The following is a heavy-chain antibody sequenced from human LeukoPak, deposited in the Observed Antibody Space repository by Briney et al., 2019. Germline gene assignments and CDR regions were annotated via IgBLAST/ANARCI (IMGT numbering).Heavy chain of an antibody. J-gene: IGHJ6*03. D-gene: IGHD5-12*01. CDR3: ARGGYSGYDFESTNYYYYYMDV. CDR1: GFTFSSYW. CDR2: INSDGSST. Sequence: GGSLRLSCAASGFTFSSYWTHWVRQAPGKGLVWVSRINSDGSSTSYADSVKGRFTISRDNAKNTLYLQMNSLRAEDTAVYYCARGGYSGYDFESTNYYYYYMDVWGKGTTVTVSS. V-gene: IGHV3-74*01.